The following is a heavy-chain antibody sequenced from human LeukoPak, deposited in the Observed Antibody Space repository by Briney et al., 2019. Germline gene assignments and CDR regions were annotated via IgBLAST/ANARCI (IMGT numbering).Heavy chain of an antibody. CDR1: GFTFSSYS. Sequence: GGSLRLSCAASGFTFSSYSMNWVRQAPGKGLEWVAFIRYDGSNKYYADSVKGRFTISRDNSKNTLYLQMNSLRAEDTAVYYCAKVPYYYGSGSYSLYYYMDVWGKGTTVTISS. CDR2: IRYDGSNK. D-gene: IGHD3-10*01. J-gene: IGHJ6*03. CDR3: AKVPYYYGSGSYSLYYYMDV. V-gene: IGHV3-30*02.